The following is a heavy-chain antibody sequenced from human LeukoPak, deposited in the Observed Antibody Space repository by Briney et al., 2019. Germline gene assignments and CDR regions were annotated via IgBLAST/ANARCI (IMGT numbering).Heavy chain of an antibody. D-gene: IGHD1-14*01. CDR1: GDSVSNNRAA. V-gene: IGHV6-1*01. CDR2: TYYKSRWNN. CDR3: TRDATRTGWFDP. J-gene: IGHJ5*02. Sequence: SQTLSLTCAISGDSVSNNRAAWNWIRQSPSRGLEWLGRTYYKSRWNNDYAASVKSRITISPDTPKNQSSLQLNFVTPEDTAVYYCTRDATRTGWFDPWGQGTLVTVSS.